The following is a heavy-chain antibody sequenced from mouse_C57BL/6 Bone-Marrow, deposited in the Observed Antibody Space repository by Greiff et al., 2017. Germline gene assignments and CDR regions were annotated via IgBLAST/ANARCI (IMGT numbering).Heavy chain of an antibody. D-gene: IGHD2-3*01. CDR2: INPSSGYT. V-gene: IGHV1-4*01. Sequence: VMLVEPGAELARPGASVKMSCKASGYTFTSYTMHWVKQRPGQGLEWIGYINPSSGYTKYNQKFKDKATLTADKSSSTAYMQLSSLTSDDSAVYYCAGWVLEAYWGQGTLVTVSA. CDR3: AGWVLEAY. J-gene: IGHJ3*01. CDR1: GYTFTSYT.